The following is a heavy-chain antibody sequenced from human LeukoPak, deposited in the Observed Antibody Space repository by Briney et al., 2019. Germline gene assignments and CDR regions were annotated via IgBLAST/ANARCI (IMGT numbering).Heavy chain of an antibody. J-gene: IGHJ3*02. CDR2: MNPNSGNT. D-gene: IGHD3-9*01. V-gene: IGHV1-8*01. Sequence: ASVKVSCKASGYTFTSYDLNWVRQATGQGLEWMGWMNPNSGNTDYAQKFQGRVTMTRNTSISTAYMELSSLRSEDTAVYYCATKSRDWLRVDGAFDIWGQGTMVTVSS. CDR1: GYTFTSYD. CDR3: ATKSRDWLRVDGAFDI.